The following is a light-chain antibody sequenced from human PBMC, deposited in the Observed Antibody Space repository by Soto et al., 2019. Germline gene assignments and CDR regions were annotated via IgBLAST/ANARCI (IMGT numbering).Light chain of an antibody. CDR2: GAS. Sequence: EIVLTQSPGTLSLSPGERATLSCRASQSVSSTYLIWYQQKPGQAPRLLIYGASTRATGTPARFSGSGSGTEFTLTISSLQSEDYAVYFCQQYIRWPLTFGGGTKVDIK. V-gene: IGKV3-15*01. CDR3: QQYIRWPLT. CDR1: QSVSSTY. J-gene: IGKJ4*01.